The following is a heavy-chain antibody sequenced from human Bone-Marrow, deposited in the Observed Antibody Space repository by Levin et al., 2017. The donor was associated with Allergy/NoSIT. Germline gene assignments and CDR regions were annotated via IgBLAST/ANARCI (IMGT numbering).Heavy chain of an antibody. CDR2: IYPGDSET. CDR3: ARQGGVSPFDV. Sequence: GESLKISCETSGYSFSTYWIGWVRQMPGKGLELMGVIYPGDSETKYGPSFEGQVTLSADKSIATAYLHWSSLKAPDTAMYYCARQGGVSPFDVWGQGTMVTVSS. CDR1: GYSFSTYW. D-gene: IGHD1-26*01. V-gene: IGHV5-51*01. J-gene: IGHJ3*01.